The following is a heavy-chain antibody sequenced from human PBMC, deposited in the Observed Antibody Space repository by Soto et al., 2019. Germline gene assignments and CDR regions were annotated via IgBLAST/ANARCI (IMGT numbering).Heavy chain of an antibody. J-gene: IGHJ3*02. CDR1: GYPVTAYY. CDR3: ARGGGVGVAGSAAFDM. V-gene: IGHV1-2*02. CDR2: INPATGAA. Sequence: QLHLVQSGAVVKKPGASVTVSCSASGYPVTAYYMHWVRQAPGRGLEWMGGINPATGAAKYTQTFPGRVTMPRDTSTSTGFMELSGLTSEDTAVFYCARGGGVGVAGSAAFDMWGQGTLVTVSS. D-gene: IGHD3-3*01.